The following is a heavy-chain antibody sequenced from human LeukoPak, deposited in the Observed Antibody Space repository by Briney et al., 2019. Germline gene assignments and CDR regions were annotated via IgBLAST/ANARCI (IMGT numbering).Heavy chain of an antibody. CDR2: IYSGGST. CDR1: GFTVSSNY. Sequence: TGGSLRLSCAASGFTVSSNYMSWVRQAPGKGLEWVSVIYSGGSTYYADSVKGQFTISRDNSKNTLYLQMNSLRAEDTAVYYCARGRVGASGDYWGQGTLVTVSS. V-gene: IGHV3-53*01. D-gene: IGHD1-26*01. CDR3: ARGRVGASGDY. J-gene: IGHJ4*02.